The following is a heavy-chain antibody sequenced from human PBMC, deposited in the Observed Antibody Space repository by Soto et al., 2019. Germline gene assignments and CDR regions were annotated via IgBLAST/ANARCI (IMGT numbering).Heavy chain of an antibody. J-gene: IGHJ4*02. CDR1: GFTFTRYS. CDR3: ARESEDLTSNFDY. CDR2: ISSTTNYI. Sequence: GGSLRLSCAASGFTFTRYSMNWARQAPGKGLEWVSSISSTTNYIYYGDSMKGRFTISRDNAKNSLYLEMNSLRAEDTAVYYCARESEDLTSNFDYWGQGTLVTVSS. V-gene: IGHV3-21*06.